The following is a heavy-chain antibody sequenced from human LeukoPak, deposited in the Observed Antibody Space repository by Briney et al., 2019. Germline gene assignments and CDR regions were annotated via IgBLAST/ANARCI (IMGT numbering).Heavy chain of an antibody. J-gene: IGHJ4*02. V-gene: IGHV3-30*03. D-gene: IGHD6-13*01. CDR1: GFTFSSYG. CDR2: ISYDGSNK. Sequence: GRSLRLSCAASGFTFSSYGMHWVRQAPGKGLEWVAVISYDGSNKYYADSVKGRFTISRDNSKNTLYLQMNSLRAEDTAVYYCAVHPHGQQLALGYFDYWGQGTLVTVSS. CDR3: AVHPHGQQLALGYFDY.